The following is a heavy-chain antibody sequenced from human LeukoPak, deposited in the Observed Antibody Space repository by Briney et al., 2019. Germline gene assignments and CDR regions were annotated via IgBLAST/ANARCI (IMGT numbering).Heavy chain of an antibody. CDR2: IRSKAYGGTI. CDR3: TREFSGYSSSWYVGLIDY. D-gene: IGHD6-13*01. J-gene: IGHJ4*02. Sequence: PGGSLRLSCAASGFTLSNAWMSWVRQAPGKGLEWVGFIRSKAYGGTIEYAASVKGRFTISRDDSKSIAYLQMNSLKTEDTAVYYCTREFSGYSSSWYVGLIDYWGQGTLVTVSS. CDR1: GFTLSNAW. V-gene: IGHV3-49*04.